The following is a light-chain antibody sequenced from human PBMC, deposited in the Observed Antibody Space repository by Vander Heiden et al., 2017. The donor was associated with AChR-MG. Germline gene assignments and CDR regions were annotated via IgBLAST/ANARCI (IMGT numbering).Light chain of an antibody. CDR1: SSIIGAHYV. J-gene: IGLJ3*02. Sequence: QSVLTQPPSVSGAPGQRVTISCTGGSSIIGAHYVFHWYQQLPGTAPNPLIYGNSNRPSGVPDRFSGAKSGTSASLAITGLQAEDEADYYCQAYDSSLSAWVFGGGTKLTVL. V-gene: IGLV1-40*01. CDR2: GNS. CDR3: QAYDSSLSAWV.